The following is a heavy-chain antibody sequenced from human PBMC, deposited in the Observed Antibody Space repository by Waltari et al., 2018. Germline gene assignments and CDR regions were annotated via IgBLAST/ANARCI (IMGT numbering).Heavy chain of an antibody. CDR2: IKPDGSDR. CDR1: GFTFRSYY. D-gene: IGHD2-15*01. CDR3: ARQDISLRSTPDY. V-gene: IGHV3-7*01. Sequence: EVQLVESGGGLVQPGGSLRLSCAASGFTFRSYYMTWVRQAPGKGLEGVANIKPDGSDRNQVDSVKGRFTISRDNAKNSLYLQMNSLRAEDTAVYYCARQDISLRSTPDYWGQGTLVIVSS. J-gene: IGHJ4*02.